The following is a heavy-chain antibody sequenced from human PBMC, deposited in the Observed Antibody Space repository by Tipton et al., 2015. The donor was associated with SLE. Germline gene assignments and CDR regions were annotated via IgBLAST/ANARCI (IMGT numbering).Heavy chain of an antibody. J-gene: IGHJ3*01. CDR1: GASFNGYY. V-gene: IGHV4-34*01. CDR3: ASGILTGNAAFDV. CDR2: INHSGST. Sequence: TLSLTCSVYGASFNGYYWSWIRQPPGKGLEWIGEINHSGSTNYNPSLKSRVTISVDTSKNQFSLILRSVTAADTAVYYCASGILTGNAAFDVWGQGTMVTVSP. D-gene: IGHD3-9*01.